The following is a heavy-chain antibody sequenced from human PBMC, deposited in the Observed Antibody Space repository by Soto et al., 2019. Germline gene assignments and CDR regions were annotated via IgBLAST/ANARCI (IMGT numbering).Heavy chain of an antibody. CDR3: ARRIAAAGTWWFDP. D-gene: IGHD6-13*01. J-gene: IGHJ5*02. CDR2: ISAYNGNT. Sequence: ASVKGSCKASGYSFTSYGISCVRQAPGQGLEWMGWISAYNGNTNYAQRFQGRVTMTTVTSTRTAYMELRSLRSDDTAVYYCARRIAAAGTWWFDPWGQGTLVTVSS. V-gene: IGHV1-18*01. CDR1: GYSFTSYG.